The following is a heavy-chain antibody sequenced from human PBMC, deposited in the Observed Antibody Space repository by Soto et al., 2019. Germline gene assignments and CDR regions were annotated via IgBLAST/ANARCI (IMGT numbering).Heavy chain of an antibody. Sequence: LSLTCTVSGGSLSSSSYYWGWIRQPPGKGLEWIGSIYYSGSTYYNPSLKSRVTISVDTSKNQFSLKLSSVTAADTAVYYCARHPAYTIFGVVTSWHYYYYGMDVWGQGTTVTVSS. D-gene: IGHD3-3*01. J-gene: IGHJ6*02. CDR2: IYYSGST. V-gene: IGHV4-39*01. CDR3: ARHPAYTIFGVVTSWHYYYYGMDV. CDR1: GGSLSSSSYY.